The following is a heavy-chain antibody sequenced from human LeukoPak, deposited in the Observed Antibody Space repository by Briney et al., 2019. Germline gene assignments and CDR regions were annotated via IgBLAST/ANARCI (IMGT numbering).Heavy chain of an antibody. CDR3: AKDLVVREVIISFGLDY. Sequence: QSGRSLRLSCAASGFTFDDYAMHWVRQAPGKGLEWVSGISWNSGSIGYADSVKGRFTISRDNAKNSLYLQMNSLRAEDMALYYCAKDLVVREVIISFGLDYWGQGTLVTVSS. CDR2: ISWNSGSI. CDR1: GFTFDDYA. J-gene: IGHJ4*02. V-gene: IGHV3-9*03. D-gene: IGHD3-10*01.